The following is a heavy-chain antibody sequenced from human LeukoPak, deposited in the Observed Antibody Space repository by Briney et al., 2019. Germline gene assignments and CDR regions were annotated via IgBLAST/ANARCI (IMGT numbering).Heavy chain of an antibody. V-gene: IGHV1-46*01. CDR3: ARDRALLWFGESYVDY. CDR1: GYTVTSYY. J-gene: IGHJ4*02. Sequence: GASVKVSCKASGYTVTSYYMHWVRQAPGQGLEWMGIINPSGGSTSYAQKFQGRVTMTRDTSTSTVYMELSSLRSEDTAVYYCARDRALLWFGESYVDYWGQGTLVTVSS. CDR2: INPSGGST. D-gene: IGHD3-10*01.